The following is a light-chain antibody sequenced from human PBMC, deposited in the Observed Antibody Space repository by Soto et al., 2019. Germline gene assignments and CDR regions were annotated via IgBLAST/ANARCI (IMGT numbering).Light chain of an antibody. CDR1: QSINDW. CDR3: QQYSSHSGT. J-gene: IGKJ1*01. CDR2: RAS. Sequence: DIQVTQSPSTLSASVGDRITITCRASQSINDWLAWYQQKPGKAPKLLIFRASYLKSGVPSRFSGSGYGTDFTLTISSLQPDDFASYYCQQYSSHSGTFGQGTKVEIK. V-gene: IGKV1-5*03.